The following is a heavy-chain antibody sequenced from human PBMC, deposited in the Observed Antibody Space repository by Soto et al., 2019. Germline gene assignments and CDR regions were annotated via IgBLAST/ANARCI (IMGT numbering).Heavy chain of an antibody. CDR2: IIPVFGTP. CDR3: ARGDATKIIVTTYYGLDV. D-gene: IGHD3-22*01. CDR1: GGSFSNYG. V-gene: IGHV1-69*12. J-gene: IGHJ6*02. Sequence: QVQVVQSGAEVKKPGSSVKVSCKASGGSFSNYGISWVRQAPGQGLEWMGGIIPVFGTPHYAQKFQDRVTITAEESKSTVYMEVSSLTSEDTAVYYCARGDATKIIVTTYYGLDVWGQGTTVTVSS.